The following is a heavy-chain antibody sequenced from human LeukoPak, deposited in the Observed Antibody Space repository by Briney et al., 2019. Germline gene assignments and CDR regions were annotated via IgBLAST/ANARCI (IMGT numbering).Heavy chain of an antibody. CDR1: GFTVSTNF. Sequence: GGSLRLSCVVSGFTVSTNFMSWVRQAPGERLEWVSVIYSGGSTYYADSVKGRFTISRDNSKNMMYLQMNSLRAEDTAVYYCASASSHRIAAGGDYWGHGTLVTVSS. J-gene: IGHJ4*01. V-gene: IGHV3-53*01. D-gene: IGHD6-13*01. CDR3: ASASSHRIAAGGDY. CDR2: IYSGGST.